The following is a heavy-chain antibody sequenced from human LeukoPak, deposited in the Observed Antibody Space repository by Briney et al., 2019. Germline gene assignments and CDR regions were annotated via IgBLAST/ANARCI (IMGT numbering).Heavy chain of an antibody. Sequence: ASVKVSCKASGYTFTSNYIHWVRQAPGQGLEWMGMIYPRDGSTSYAQKFQGRVTVTRDTSTSTVHMELSGLRSEDTAVYYCARQVYSYGNTYLDSWGQGTLVTVSS. CDR1: GYTFTSNY. CDR2: IYPRDGST. D-gene: IGHD3-10*01. J-gene: IGHJ4*02. V-gene: IGHV1-46*01. CDR3: ARQVYSYGNTYLDS.